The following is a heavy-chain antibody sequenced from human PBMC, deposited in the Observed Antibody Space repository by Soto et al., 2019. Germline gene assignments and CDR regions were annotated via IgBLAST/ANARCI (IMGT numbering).Heavy chain of an antibody. CDR1: GGTFSRYA. CDR2: IIPIFGTA. V-gene: IGHV1-69*12. Sequence: QVQLVQSGAEVKKPGSSVKVSCKASGGTFSRYAISWVRQAPGQGLEWMGGIIPIFGTANYAQKFQGRVTITADEATSTAYIELSSLRLEYPAVYYGARHGAAWRDYFSGVDVWGQGTTVTVSS. J-gene: IGHJ6*02. D-gene: IGHD3-10*01. CDR3: ARHGAAWRDYFSGVDV.